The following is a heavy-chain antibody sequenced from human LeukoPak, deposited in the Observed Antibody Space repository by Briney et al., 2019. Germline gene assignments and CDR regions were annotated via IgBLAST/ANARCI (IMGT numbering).Heavy chain of an antibody. CDR2: IYYSGST. D-gene: IGHD4-17*01. Sequence: PSETLSLTCTVSGGSISSYYWSWIRQPPGKGLEWIGSIYYSGSTYYNPSLKSRVTISVDTSKNQFSLKLSSVTAADTAVYYCARQPYDYGDFNPQNWGQGTLVTVSS. J-gene: IGHJ4*02. CDR1: GGSISSYY. CDR3: ARQPYDYGDFNPQN. V-gene: IGHV4-59*05.